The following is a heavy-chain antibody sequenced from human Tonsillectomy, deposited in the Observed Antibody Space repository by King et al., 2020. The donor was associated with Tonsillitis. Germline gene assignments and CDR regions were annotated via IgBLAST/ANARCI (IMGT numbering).Heavy chain of an antibody. CDR1: GGSISSSSYY. CDR2: IYYSGST. Sequence: QLQESGPGLVKPSETLSLTCTVSGGSISSSSYYWGWIRQPPGKGLEWIGSIYYSGSTYYNPSLKSRVTISVDTSKNQFSLKLSSVTAADTAVYYCARRYYYDISGYDYWGQGTLVTVSS. D-gene: IGHD3-22*01. J-gene: IGHJ4*02. CDR3: ARRYYYDISGYDY. V-gene: IGHV4-39*01.